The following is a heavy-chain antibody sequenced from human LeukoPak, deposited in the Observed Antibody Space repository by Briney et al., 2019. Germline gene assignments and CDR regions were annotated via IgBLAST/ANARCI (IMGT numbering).Heavy chain of an antibody. J-gene: IGHJ4*02. V-gene: IGHV3-48*01. Sequence: PGGSLRLSCAASGFTFSSYSMNWVRQAPGKGLEWVSYISSSSSTIYYADSVKGRFTISRDNSRNTLYLQMNSLRAEDTAVYYCAKVNDSSGWYFDYWGQGTLVTVSS. CDR2: ISSSSSTI. CDR3: AKVNDSSGWYFDY. CDR1: GFTFSSYS. D-gene: IGHD3-22*01.